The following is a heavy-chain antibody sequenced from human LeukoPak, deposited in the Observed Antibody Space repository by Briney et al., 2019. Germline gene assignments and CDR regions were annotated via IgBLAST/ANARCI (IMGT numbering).Heavy chain of an antibody. CDR1: GYTFTGYY. Sequence: GASVKVSCKASGYTFTGYYMHWVRQAPGQGLEWMGWINPNSGGTNYAQKFQGRVTMTEDTSTDTAYMELSSLRSEDTAVYYCATAAYSYTKRDFDYWGQGTLVTVSS. J-gene: IGHJ4*02. CDR3: ATAAYSYTKRDFDY. CDR2: INPNSGGT. D-gene: IGHD5-18*01. V-gene: IGHV1-2*02.